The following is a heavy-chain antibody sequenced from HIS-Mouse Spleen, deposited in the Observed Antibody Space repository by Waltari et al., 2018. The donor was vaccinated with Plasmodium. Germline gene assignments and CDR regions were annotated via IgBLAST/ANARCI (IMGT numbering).Heavy chain of an antibody. V-gene: IGHV4-39*07. CDR1: GGSISSSSYY. J-gene: IGHJ4*02. D-gene: IGHD1-7*01. CDR3: ARDRITGTSYFDY. Sequence: QLQLQESGPGLVKPSETLSLTCTVSGGSISSSSYYWGWIRQPPGKGLEWIGSIYYSGSTYYNPSLKSRVTISVDTSKNQFSLKLSSVTAAGTAVYYCARDRITGTSYFDYWGQGTLVTVSS. CDR2: IYYSGST.